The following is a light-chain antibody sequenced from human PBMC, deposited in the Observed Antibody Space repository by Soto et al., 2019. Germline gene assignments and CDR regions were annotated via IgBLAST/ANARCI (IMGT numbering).Light chain of an antibody. V-gene: IGKV1-9*01. J-gene: IGKJ4*01. CDR2: DAS. CDR3: QQLNGYVALT. CDR1: QGISTY. Sequence: DIQITQSPSSLSASVGDRVTITYRASQGISTYLAWYQQKTGKAPKLLIYDASTLQSGVPSRFSGSGSGTEFSITISSLQPEDLATYYCQQLNGYVALTFGGGTKVDIK.